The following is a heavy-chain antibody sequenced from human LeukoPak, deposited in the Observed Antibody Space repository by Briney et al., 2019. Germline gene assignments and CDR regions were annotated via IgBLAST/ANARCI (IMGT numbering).Heavy chain of an antibody. V-gene: IGHV4-30-2*01. Sequence: SETLSLTCAASGGSISSGGYSWSWIRQPPGKGLEWIGYIYHSGSTYYNPSLKSRVTISVDRSKNQFSLKLSSVTAADTAVYYCARQSLGYCSGGSCYSGPYYFDYWGQGTLVTVSS. CDR3: ARQSLGYCSGGSCYSGPYYFDY. D-gene: IGHD2-15*01. CDR1: GGSISSGGYS. J-gene: IGHJ4*02. CDR2: IYHSGST.